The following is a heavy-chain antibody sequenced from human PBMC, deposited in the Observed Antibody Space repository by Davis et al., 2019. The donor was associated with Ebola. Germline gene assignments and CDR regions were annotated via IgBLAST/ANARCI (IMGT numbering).Heavy chain of an antibody. CDR2: IHYSGST. V-gene: IGHV4-31*03. J-gene: IGHJ4*02. Sequence: SETLSLTCTVSGGSISSGGYYWSWIRQHPAKGLEWIGYIHYSGSTYYNPSLKSRVTISVDTSKNQFSLKLSSVTAADTAVYYCARHQGTNRILYWWFIDYWGQGTLVTVSS. CDR1: GGSISSGGYY. CDR3: ARHQGTNRILYWWFIDY. D-gene: IGHD2-8*02.